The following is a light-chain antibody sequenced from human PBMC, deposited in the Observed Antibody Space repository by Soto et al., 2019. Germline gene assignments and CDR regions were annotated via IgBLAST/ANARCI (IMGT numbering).Light chain of an antibody. Sequence: QSALTQPASVSGSPGQSITISCTGNSSDINVYNYVSWYQQHPGKAPKLMIYEVSNRPSGVSNRFSGSKSGNTASLTISGVQPQDEADYYCSSYTSSSVVFGGGTQLTVL. CDR1: SSDINVYNY. CDR2: EVS. V-gene: IGLV2-14*01. CDR3: SSYTSSSVV. J-gene: IGLJ2*01.